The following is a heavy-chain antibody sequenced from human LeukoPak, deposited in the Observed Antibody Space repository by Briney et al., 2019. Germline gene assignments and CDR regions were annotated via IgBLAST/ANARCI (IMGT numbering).Heavy chain of an antibody. D-gene: IGHD1-14*01. V-gene: IGHV4-38-2*01. J-gene: IGHJ4*02. CDR1: SYSISSGYY. CDR3: ARTGKTGGDY. CDR2: IYHSGST. Sequence: SETLSLTCAVSSYSISSGYYWGWIRQPPGKGLEWIGRIYHSGSTYYNPSLKSRVTISVDTSKNQFSLKLGSVTAADTAVYYCARTGKTGGDYWGQGTLVTVSS.